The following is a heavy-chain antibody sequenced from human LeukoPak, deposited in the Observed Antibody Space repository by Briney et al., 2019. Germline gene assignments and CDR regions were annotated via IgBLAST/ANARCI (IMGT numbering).Heavy chain of an antibody. V-gene: IGHV1-2*06. J-gene: IGHJ6*03. CDR2: INPNSGGT. D-gene: IGHD2-2*01. Sequence: ASVKVSCXASGYTFTGYYMHWVRQAPGQGLEWMGRINPNSGGTNYAEKFQGRVTMTRDTSISTAYMELSRLRSDDTAVYYCARGDPGTSNISHYYYYYYMDVWGKGTTVTVSS. CDR1: GYTFTGYY. CDR3: ARGDPGTSNISHYYYYYYMDV.